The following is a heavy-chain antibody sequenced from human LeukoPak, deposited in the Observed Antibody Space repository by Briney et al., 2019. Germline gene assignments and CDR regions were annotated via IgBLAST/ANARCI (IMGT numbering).Heavy chain of an antibody. CDR2: INPSGGST. CDR3: ASYNEYSSSSRYKAGVWFDP. J-gene: IGHJ5*02. D-gene: IGHD6-6*01. V-gene: IGHV1-46*01. CDR1: GYTFTSYY. Sequence: ASVKVSCKASGYTFTSYYMHWVRQAPGQGLEWMGIINPSGGSTSYAQKFQGRVTMTRDTSTSTVYMELSSLRSEDTAVYYCASYNEYSSSSRYKAGVWFDPWGQGTLVTVSS.